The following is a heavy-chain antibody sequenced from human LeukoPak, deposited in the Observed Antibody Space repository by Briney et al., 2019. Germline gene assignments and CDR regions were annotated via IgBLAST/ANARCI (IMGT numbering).Heavy chain of an antibody. Sequence: GGSLRLSCAASEFTFSSFTMHWVRQAPGKGLEWVAVIWYDGSNKYYADSVKGRFTISRDNSKNTLYLQMNSLRAEDTAVYYCARAEGYYDSSGNDAFDIWGQGTMVTVSS. CDR1: EFTFSSFT. D-gene: IGHD3-22*01. J-gene: IGHJ3*02. V-gene: IGHV3-33*08. CDR2: IWYDGSNK. CDR3: ARAEGYYDSSGNDAFDI.